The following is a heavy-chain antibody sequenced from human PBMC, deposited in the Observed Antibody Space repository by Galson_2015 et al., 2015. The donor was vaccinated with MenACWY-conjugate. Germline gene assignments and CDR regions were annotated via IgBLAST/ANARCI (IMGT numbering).Heavy chain of an antibody. J-gene: IGHJ6*03. Sequence: SLRLSCAASGFTFRRFGMHWVRQAPGKGLEWMAVISYDGSNESYADSVKGRFTISRDNAKNMLFLQMNSLKVEDTAVYYCARSYVPGSDRKNYYMDVWGRGTTVTVSS. CDR2: ISYDGSNE. CDR3: ARSYVPGSDRKNYYMDV. D-gene: IGHD3-16*01. CDR1: GFTFRRFG. V-gene: IGHV3-30*03.